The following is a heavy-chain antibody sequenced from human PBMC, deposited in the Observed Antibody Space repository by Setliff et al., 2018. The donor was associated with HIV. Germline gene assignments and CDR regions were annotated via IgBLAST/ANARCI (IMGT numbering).Heavy chain of an antibody. CDR1: GYSFNSYW. Sequence: PGESLKISCQGSGYSFNSYWIGWVRQMPGKGLEWMGIIYPGDSDIQYSPSFQGQVTISADKSISTAYLQWSSLEASDTAMYYCARLSVVTATRIYYFDYWGQGTLVTVSS. CDR3: ARLSVVTATRIYYFDY. J-gene: IGHJ4*02. D-gene: IGHD2-21*02. CDR2: IYPGDSDI. V-gene: IGHV5-51*01.